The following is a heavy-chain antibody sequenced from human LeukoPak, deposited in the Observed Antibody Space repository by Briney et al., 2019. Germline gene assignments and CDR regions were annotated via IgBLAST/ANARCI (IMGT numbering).Heavy chain of an antibody. CDR2: IYHSGST. J-gene: IGHJ3*02. V-gene: IGHV4-38-2*01. D-gene: IGHD6-13*01. Sequence: PSETLSLTCAVSGYSISSGYYWGWTRQPPGKGLEWIGSIYHSGSTYYNPSLKSRVTISVDTSKNQFSLKLSSVTAADTAVYYCARPLSEGSSWYMGISDAFDIWGQGTMVTVSS. CDR1: GYSISSGYY. CDR3: ARPLSEGSSWYMGISDAFDI.